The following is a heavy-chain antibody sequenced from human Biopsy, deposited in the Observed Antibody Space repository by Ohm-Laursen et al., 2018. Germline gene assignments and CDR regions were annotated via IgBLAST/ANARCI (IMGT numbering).Heavy chain of an antibody. Sequence: SLRLSCAASGFSFSDYHMRWIRQAPGGGLEWVSYISGGGTIYYGDSMKGRATISRDNAKNSLYLQMHSLRAEDTAVYYCARDTRWSPYSMDVWGQGTTVTVSS. CDR1: GFSFSDYH. CDR2: ISGGGTI. CDR3: ARDTRWSPYSMDV. J-gene: IGHJ6*02. V-gene: IGHV3-11*01. D-gene: IGHD4-23*01.